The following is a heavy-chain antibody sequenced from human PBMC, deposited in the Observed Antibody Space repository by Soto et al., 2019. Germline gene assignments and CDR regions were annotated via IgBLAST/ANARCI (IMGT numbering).Heavy chain of an antibody. D-gene: IGHD3-22*01. V-gene: IGHV1-69*13. J-gene: IGHJ5*02. CDR3: ARGEYYYDSSGFNYNWFDP. Sequence: RASVKVSCKASGGTFSSYAISWVRQAPGQGLEWMGGIIPIFGTANYAQKFQGRVTITADESTSTAYMELSSLRSEDTAVYYCARGEYYYDSSGFNYNWFDPWGQGTLVTVSS. CDR2: IIPIFGTA. CDR1: GGTFSSYA.